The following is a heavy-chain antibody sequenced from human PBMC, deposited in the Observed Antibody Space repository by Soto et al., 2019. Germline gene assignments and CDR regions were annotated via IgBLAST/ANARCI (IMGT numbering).Heavy chain of an antibody. Sequence: EVQLVESGGGLVQPGGSLRLSCAASGFTFNTYWMHWVRQAPGKVLVWVSRIDGDGTRTNYAVAVEGRFTISRDNAKNTLSLQVNSLRPEDTAKDSCAKVDSGDHPFRGGQGTLVTVSS. D-gene: IGHD3-10*01. CDR1: GFTFNTYW. CDR3: AKVDSGDHPFR. CDR2: IDGDGTRT. V-gene: IGHV3-74*01. J-gene: IGHJ4*02.